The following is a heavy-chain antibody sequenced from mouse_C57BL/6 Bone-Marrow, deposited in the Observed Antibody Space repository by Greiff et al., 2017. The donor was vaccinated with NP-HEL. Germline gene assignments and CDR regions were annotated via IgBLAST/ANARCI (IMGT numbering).Heavy chain of an antibody. J-gene: IGHJ3*01. Sequence: QVQLQQSGPGLVQPSQSLSITCTVSGFSLTSYGVHWVRQSPGKGLEWLGVIWSGGSTDYNAAFISRLSISKDNSKSQVFFKMNSLQADDTAIYYWASTYYYGSSLAWFAYWGQGTLVTVSA. CDR2: IWSGGST. CDR3: ASTYYYGSSLAWFAY. CDR1: GFSLTSYG. D-gene: IGHD1-1*01. V-gene: IGHV2-2*01.